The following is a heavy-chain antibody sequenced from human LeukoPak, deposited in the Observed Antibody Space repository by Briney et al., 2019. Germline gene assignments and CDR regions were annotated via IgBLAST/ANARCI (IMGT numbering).Heavy chain of an antibody. Sequence: GGSLRLSCAASGFTFSSYAMSWVRQAPGKGLEWVSGLSGSGGSTYYADSVKGRFTISRDNAKNSLYLQMNSLRAEDTAVYYCARGVTEGGYWGQGTLVTVSS. V-gene: IGHV3-23*01. J-gene: IGHJ4*02. CDR2: LSGSGGST. CDR1: GFTFSSYA. CDR3: ARGVTEGGY. D-gene: IGHD1-14*01.